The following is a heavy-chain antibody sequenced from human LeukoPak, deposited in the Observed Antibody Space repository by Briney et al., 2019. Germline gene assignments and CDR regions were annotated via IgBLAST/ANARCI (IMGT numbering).Heavy chain of an antibody. J-gene: IGHJ4*02. CDR2: IYHSGST. V-gene: IGHV4-39*02. D-gene: IGHD2-21*02. CDR3: ARDLVTSRCPNY. CDR1: GGSISSSSYY. Sequence: SETLSLTCTVSGGSISSSSYYWGWIRQPPGKGLEWIGSIYHSGSTYYNPSLKSRATISVDTSKNQFSLKLSSVTAADTAVYYCARDLVTSRCPNYWGQGTLVTVSS.